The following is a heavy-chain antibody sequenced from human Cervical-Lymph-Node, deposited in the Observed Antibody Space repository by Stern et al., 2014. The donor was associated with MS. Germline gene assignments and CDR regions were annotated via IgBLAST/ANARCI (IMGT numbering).Heavy chain of an antibody. J-gene: IGHJ3*02. CDR1: GFTFTSSA. V-gene: IGHV1-58*01. CDR2: ILVGSGTT. CDR3: AAEPMYYSDSVGAFDI. D-gene: IGHD3-22*01. Sequence: QLVESGPEVKKPGTSVKVSCKASGFTFTSSAVQWVRQAPGQRLEWIGWILVGSGTTSYAQKFQERVTITRDMSTSTAYMELSSLRSEDTAVYYCAAEPMYYSDSVGAFDIWGQGTMVTVSS.